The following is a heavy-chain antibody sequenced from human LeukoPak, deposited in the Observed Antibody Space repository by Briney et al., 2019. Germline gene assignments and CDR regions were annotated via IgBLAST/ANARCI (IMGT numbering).Heavy chain of an antibody. V-gene: IGHV1-69*05. D-gene: IGHD2-2*01. Sequence: GSSVKVSCKASGGTFSSYAISWVRQAPGQGLEWMGGIIPIFGTANYAQKFQGRVTITTDESTSTAYMELSSLRSEDTAVYYCAKARYCSSTSCPYFDYWGQGTLVTVSS. J-gene: IGHJ4*02. CDR1: GGTFSSYA. CDR2: IIPIFGTA. CDR3: AKARYCSSTSCPYFDY.